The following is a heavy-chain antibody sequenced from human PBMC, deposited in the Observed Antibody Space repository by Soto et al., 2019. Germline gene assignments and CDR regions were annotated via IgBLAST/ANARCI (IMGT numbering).Heavy chain of an antibody. V-gene: IGHV3-23*01. D-gene: IGHD1-26*01. CDR3: AKRGSGSQFDY. Sequence: GGSLRLSCAASGFTFSTYAMSWVRQAPGKGLEWVSVISGSGGSTYYADSVKGRFTISRDNSKNTLYLQMNSLRAEDTAVHYCAKRGSGSQFDYWGQGTLVTVSS. CDR1: GFTFSTYA. CDR2: ISGSGGST. J-gene: IGHJ4*02.